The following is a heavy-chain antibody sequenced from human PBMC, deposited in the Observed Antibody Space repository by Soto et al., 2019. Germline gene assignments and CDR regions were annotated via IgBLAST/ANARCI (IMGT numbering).Heavy chain of an antibody. CDR3: ARVQGYYYDSSGHYYFDY. D-gene: IGHD3-22*01. Sequence: KTSETLSLTCTVSGGSISSGGYYWSWIRQHPVKGMEWIGYIYYSGSTYYNASLKSRVTISVDTSKNQFSLKLSSVTAADTAVYYCARVQGYYYDSSGHYYFDYWGQGTLVTVSS. J-gene: IGHJ4*02. CDR1: GGSISSGGYY. V-gene: IGHV4-31*03. CDR2: IYYSGST.